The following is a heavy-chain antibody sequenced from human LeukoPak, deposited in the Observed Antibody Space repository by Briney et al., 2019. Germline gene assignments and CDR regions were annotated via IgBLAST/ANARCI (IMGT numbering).Heavy chain of an antibody. CDR3: ARARRTTIFGDAFDI. V-gene: IGHV1-2*04. Sequence: ASVKVSCKASGYTFTSYGISWVRQAPGQGLEWMGWINPNSGGTNYAQKFQGWVTMTRDTSISTAYMELSRLRSDDTAVYYCARARRTTIFGDAFDIWGQGTMVTVSS. CDR2: INPNSGGT. D-gene: IGHD3-9*01. J-gene: IGHJ3*02. CDR1: GYTFTSYG.